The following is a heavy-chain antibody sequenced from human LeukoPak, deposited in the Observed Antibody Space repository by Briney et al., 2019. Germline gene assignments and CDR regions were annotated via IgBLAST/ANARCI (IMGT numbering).Heavy chain of an antibody. Sequence: GGSLRLSCAASGFTFSSYAMSWVRQAPGKGLEWVSAISGSGGSTYYADSVKGRFTISRDNSKNTLYPQMNSLRAEDTAVYYCAKEETYYDILITTWYFDLWGRGTLVTVSS. CDR3: AKEETYYDILITTWYFDL. CDR2: ISGSGGST. J-gene: IGHJ2*01. CDR1: GFTFSSYA. D-gene: IGHD3-9*01. V-gene: IGHV3-23*01.